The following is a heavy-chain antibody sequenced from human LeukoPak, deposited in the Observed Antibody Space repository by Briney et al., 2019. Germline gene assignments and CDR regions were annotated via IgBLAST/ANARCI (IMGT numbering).Heavy chain of an antibody. CDR2: ISGSGGST. D-gene: IGHD6-13*01. CDR1: GFTFSSYA. V-gene: IGHV3-23*01. CDR3: AKDMESQLVPKASFDI. J-gene: IGHJ3*02. Sequence: GGSLRLSCAASGFTFSSYAMSWVRQAPGKGLEWVSAISGSGGSTYYADSVKGRFTISRGNSKNTLYLQMNSLRAEDTAVYYCAKDMESQLVPKASFDIWGQGTMVTVSS.